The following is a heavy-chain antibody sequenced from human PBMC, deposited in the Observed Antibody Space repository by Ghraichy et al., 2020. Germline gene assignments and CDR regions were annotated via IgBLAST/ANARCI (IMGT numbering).Heavy chain of an antibody. CDR3: ARVGYSHGYYGPISNWFDP. V-gene: IGHV4-30-2*01. D-gene: IGHD5-18*01. Sequence: SETLSLTCAVSGGSISSGGYSWSWIRQPPGKGLEWIGYIYHSGSTYYNPSLKSRVTISVDRSKNQFSLKLSSVTAADTAVYYCARVGYSHGYYGPISNWFDPWGQGTLVTVSS. J-gene: IGHJ5*02. CDR1: GGSISSGGYS. CDR2: IYHSGST.